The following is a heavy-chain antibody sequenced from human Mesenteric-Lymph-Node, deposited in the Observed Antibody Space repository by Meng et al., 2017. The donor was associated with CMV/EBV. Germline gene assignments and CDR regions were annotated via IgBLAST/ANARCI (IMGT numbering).Heavy chain of an antibody. CDR2: ISGSGDAT. CDR3: ARIFGVVTPYYFDY. J-gene: IGHJ4*02. V-gene: IGHV3-23*01. D-gene: IGHD3-3*01. CDR1: GFTFSSFA. Sequence: GGSLRLSCAASGFTFSSFAMSWVRRAPGKGLEWVSTISGSGDATYFAESVKGRFTISRENSRNTLYLQMNSLRAEDTAVYYCARIFGVVTPYYFDYWGQGTLVTVSS.